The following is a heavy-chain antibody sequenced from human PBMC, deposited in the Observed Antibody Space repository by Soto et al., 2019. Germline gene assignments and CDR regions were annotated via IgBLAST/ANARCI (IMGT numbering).Heavy chain of an antibody. CDR2: IYSTENT. CDR1: GGSVSSNSYS. V-gene: IGHV4-39*01. Sequence: SETLSLTCTVSGGSVSSNSYSWGWIRQSPGKGLEWIGIIYSTENTYYHQSLLSRVTISADTSMNEFTLRLSSVTAADTAVYYCARLNGYCVSTGCHGYYGMDVWGQGTTVTVSS. J-gene: IGHJ6*02. D-gene: IGHD2-2*03. CDR3: ARLNGYCVSTGCHGYYGMDV.